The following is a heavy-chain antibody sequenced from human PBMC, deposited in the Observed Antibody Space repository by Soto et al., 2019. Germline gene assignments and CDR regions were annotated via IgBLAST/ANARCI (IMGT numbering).Heavy chain of an antibody. CDR1: GFTFSSYW. D-gene: IGHD3-10*01. V-gene: IGHV3-74*01. CDR3: GRGVEVWFGDPNWFDP. CDR2: INSDGSST. J-gene: IGHJ5*02. Sequence: GGSLRLSCATSGFTFSSYWMHWVRQAPGKGLVWVSRINSDGSSTSYADSVKGRFTISRDNAKNTLYLQMNSLRAEDTAVYYCGRGVEVWFGDPNWFDPWGQGTLVTVSS.